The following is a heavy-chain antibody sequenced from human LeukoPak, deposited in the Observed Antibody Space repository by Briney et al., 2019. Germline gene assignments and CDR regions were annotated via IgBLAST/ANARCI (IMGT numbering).Heavy chain of an antibody. J-gene: IGHJ4*02. Sequence: GGSLRLSCAASGFSFSGHWMNWVRQPPGKGLEWVANIKADGSEKYYVDSVKGRFTISRDDAKRTVDLQMDYLRAEDTAIYYCAYRNNFEYWGQGALVTVSS. CDR2: IKADGSEK. CDR1: GFSFSGHW. CDR3: AYRNNFEY. D-gene: IGHD1-26*01. V-gene: IGHV3-7*05.